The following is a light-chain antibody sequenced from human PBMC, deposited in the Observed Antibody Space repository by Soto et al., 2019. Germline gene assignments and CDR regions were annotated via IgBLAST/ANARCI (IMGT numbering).Light chain of an antibody. Sequence: DIVLTQSPCTLSLSPGERATLSCRASQSVSSSFLAWYQQKPGQAPRLLIYGASSRATGIPDRFSGSGSGTDFTLTISRLEPEDFAVYYCQQYDSSPCTFGQGTKVEIK. CDR2: GAS. CDR3: QQYDSSPCT. J-gene: IGKJ4*01. V-gene: IGKV3-20*01. CDR1: QSVSSSF.